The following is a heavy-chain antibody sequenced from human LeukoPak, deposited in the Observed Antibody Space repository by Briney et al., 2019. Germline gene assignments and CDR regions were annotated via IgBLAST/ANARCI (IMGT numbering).Heavy chain of an antibody. J-gene: IGHJ5*02. CDR3: TRYYDSSGYHNLFDP. V-gene: IGHV1-2*02. CDR1: GYTFTGYY. Sequence: GASVKVSCKASGYTFTGYYMHWVRQAPGQGLEWMGWINPNSGGTNYAQKFQGRVTMTRDTSISTAYMELSRLTSDDTAVYYCTRYYDSSGYHNLFDPWGQGTLVTVSS. CDR2: INPNSGGT. D-gene: IGHD3-22*01.